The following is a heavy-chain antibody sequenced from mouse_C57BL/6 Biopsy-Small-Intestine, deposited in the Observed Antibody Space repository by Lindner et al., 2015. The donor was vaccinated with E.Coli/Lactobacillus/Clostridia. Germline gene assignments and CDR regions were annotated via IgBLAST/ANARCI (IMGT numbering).Heavy chain of an antibody. J-gene: IGHJ4*01. V-gene: IGHV14-1*02. CDR2: IAPYNGNT. CDR1: GYTFNTYG. Sequence: SVKVSCKASGYTFNTYGINWVRQAPGQGLEWMGWIAPYNGNTNYEQKFQGRVTMTTDTSTNTAYMEVRSLTSDDTAVYYCARDNTEKNWLVNGFDAWGQGTLVTVSS. D-gene: IGHD2-1*01. CDR3: ARDNTEKNWLVNGFDA.